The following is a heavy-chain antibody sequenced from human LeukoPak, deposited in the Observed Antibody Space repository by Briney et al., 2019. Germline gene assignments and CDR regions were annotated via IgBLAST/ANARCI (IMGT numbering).Heavy chain of an antibody. CDR2: MNPNSGNT. D-gene: IGHD1-26*01. CDR1: GYTFTGYY. V-gene: IGHV1-8*02. J-gene: IGHJ4*02. CDR3: ARGHSGYFDY. Sequence: ASVKVSCKASGYTFTGYYMHWVRQATGQGLEWMGWMNPNSGNTGYAQKFQGRVTMTRNTSISTAYMELSSLRSEDTAVYYCARGHSGYFDYWGQGTLVTVSS.